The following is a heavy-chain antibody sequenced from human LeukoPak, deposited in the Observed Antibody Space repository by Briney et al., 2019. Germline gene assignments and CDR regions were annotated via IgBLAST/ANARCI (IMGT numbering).Heavy chain of an antibody. CDR3: ARLIETYFDY. CDR2: IYYSGST. D-gene: IGHD2/OR15-2a*01. V-gene: IGHV4-39*01. J-gene: IGHJ4*02. CDR1: GGSISSSSYY. Sequence: SETLSLTCTVSGGSISSSSYYWGWIRQPPGTGLEWIGSIYYSGSTYNNPSLNSRVTISVDTSKNQFSLKLSSVTAADTAVYYCARLIETYFDYWGQGTLVTVSS.